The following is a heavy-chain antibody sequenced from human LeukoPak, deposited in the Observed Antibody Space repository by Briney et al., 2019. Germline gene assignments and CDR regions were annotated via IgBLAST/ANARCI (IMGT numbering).Heavy chain of an antibody. Sequence: HTGGSLRLSCAASGFTFSSYWMSWVRQAPGKGLEWVANIKQDGSEKYYVDSVKGRFTISRDNAKNSLFLQMNSLGAQDTAVYYCARDSPGKAPNEYFQHWGQGTLVTVSS. V-gene: IGHV3-7*01. J-gene: IGHJ1*01. CDR1: GFTFSSYW. CDR2: IKQDGSEK. D-gene: IGHD4-23*01. CDR3: ARDSPGKAPNEYFQH.